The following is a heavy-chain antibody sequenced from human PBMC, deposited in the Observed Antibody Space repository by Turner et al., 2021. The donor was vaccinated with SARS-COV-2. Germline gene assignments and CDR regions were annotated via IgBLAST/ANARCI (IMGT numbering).Heavy chain of an antibody. D-gene: IGHD3-10*01. J-gene: IGHJ6*02. Sequence: QVQLVQSGAEVKKPGASLKVSCKASGYTFTSYGISWVRQAPGQGLDWMGWISAYNGYTIYAQKLQGRVTMTTDTSTSTAYMELRSLRSDDTAVYYCARAYGSGSYGHYYGMDVWGQGTTVTVSS. CDR3: ARAYGSGSYGHYYGMDV. CDR1: GYTFTSYG. CDR2: ISAYNGYT. V-gene: IGHV1-18*01.